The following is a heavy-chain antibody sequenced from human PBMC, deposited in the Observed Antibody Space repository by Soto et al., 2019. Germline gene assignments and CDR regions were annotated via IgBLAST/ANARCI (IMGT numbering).Heavy chain of an antibody. CDR1: GGSISSYY. CDR3: ARAGATIDYYYYGMDV. J-gene: IGHJ6*02. V-gene: IGHV4-59*01. Sequence: XETLSLTCTVAGGSISSYYWSWIRQPPGRGLEWIGYIYYSGSTSYNPSLKSRVTISVDTSKNQFSLKLSSVTAADTAVYYCARAGATIDYYYYGMDVWGQGTTVTVSS. CDR2: IYYSGST. D-gene: IGHD1-26*01.